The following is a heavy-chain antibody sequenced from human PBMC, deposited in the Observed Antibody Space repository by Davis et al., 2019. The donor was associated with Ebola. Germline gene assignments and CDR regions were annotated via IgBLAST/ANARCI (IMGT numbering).Heavy chain of an antibody. CDR2: IKQDGSEK. D-gene: IGHD2-15*01. V-gene: IGHV3-7*01. Sequence: PGGSLRLSCATSGFTFSAYWMTWVRQSPERGLEWVANIKQDGSEKYYVDSVKGRLTISKDNAKNSLYLQMNSLRAEDTAVYYCARGVYCSGGSCLFDYWGQGILVAVSS. CDR1: GFTFSAYW. CDR3: ARGVYCSGGSCLFDY. J-gene: IGHJ4*02.